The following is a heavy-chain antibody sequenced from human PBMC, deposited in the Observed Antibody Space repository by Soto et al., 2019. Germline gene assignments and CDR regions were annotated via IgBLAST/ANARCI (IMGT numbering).Heavy chain of an antibody. J-gene: IGHJ6*02. CDR1: GGSISSDY. D-gene: IGHD2-15*01. CDR2: IYYTGST. CDR3: ARALRGVVVVAARERVV. Sequence: QVQLQESGPGLVKPSETLSLTCSVSGGSISSDYWSWIRQPPGKGLEWIGHIYYTGSTNYNPSLKSRVTISVDTSKNQFSLNLRSVTAADTAVYYCARALRGVVVVAARERVVWGQGTTVTVSS. V-gene: IGHV4-59*01.